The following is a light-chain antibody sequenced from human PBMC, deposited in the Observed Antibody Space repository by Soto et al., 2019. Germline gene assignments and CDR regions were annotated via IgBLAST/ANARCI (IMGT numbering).Light chain of an antibody. J-gene: IGKJ4*01. V-gene: IGKV3D-15*01. CDR3: QQYKSFSLT. CDR2: DIS. Sequence: EIVMTQSPATLSVSPGERATLSCRASQSVSSNLAWYQQKPGQAPSLLIYDISARATGIPTRFSGSGSGTEFTLTISSLQSEDFATYYCQQYKSFSLTFGGGTRVEVK. CDR1: QSVSSN.